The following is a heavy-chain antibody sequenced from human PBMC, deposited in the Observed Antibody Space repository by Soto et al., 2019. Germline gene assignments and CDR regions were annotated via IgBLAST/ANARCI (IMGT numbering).Heavy chain of an antibody. CDR3: AKAPRGYYYYGMDV. Sequence: EVQLVESGGGLVQPGRSLRLSCAASGFTFDDYAMHWVRQAPGKGLEWVSGISWNSGSIGYADSVKGRFTISRDTAKNSRYRQMNSLRAEDTALYYCAKAPRGYYYYGMDVWGQGTTVTVSS. V-gene: IGHV3-9*01. J-gene: IGHJ6*02. CDR1: GFTFDDYA. CDR2: ISWNSGSI. D-gene: IGHD3-10*01.